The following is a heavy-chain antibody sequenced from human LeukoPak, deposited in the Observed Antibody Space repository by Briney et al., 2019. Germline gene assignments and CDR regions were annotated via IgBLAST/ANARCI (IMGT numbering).Heavy chain of an antibody. Sequence: GGSLRLSCAASGFTVSSNYMSWVRQAPGKGLEWVAVIWYDGSNKYYADSVKGRFTISRDNSKNTLYLQMNSLRAEDTAVYYCARDAFNYYDSSGHDYWGQGTLVTVSS. V-gene: IGHV3-33*08. D-gene: IGHD3-22*01. CDR3: ARDAFNYYDSSGHDY. CDR2: IWYDGSNK. J-gene: IGHJ4*02. CDR1: GFTVSSNY.